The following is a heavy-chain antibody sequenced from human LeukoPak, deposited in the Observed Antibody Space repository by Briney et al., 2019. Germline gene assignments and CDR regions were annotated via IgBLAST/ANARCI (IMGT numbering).Heavy chain of an antibody. CDR3: ARWNPLESIAALGYYVDV. CDR2: ISANNGNT. Sequence: ASVTLSFKSAGYTFTSYSISWVRHAPGPGLGWMGWISANNGNTNYAQKLQGRVTMTTDTATSTAYMELRSLRSDDTAVYYCARWNPLESIAALGYYVDVWGRGTTVTVSS. J-gene: IGHJ6*03. V-gene: IGHV1-18*01. D-gene: IGHD6-25*01. CDR1: GYTFTSYS.